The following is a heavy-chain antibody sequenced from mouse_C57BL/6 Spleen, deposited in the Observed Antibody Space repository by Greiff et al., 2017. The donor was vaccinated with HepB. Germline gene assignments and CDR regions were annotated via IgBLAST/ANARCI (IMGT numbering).Heavy chain of an antibody. CDR3: ARWDYDAMDY. Sequence: QVQLQQSGPELVKPGASVKISCKASGYAFSSSWMNWVKQRPGKGLEWIGRIYPGDGDTNYNGKFKGKATLTADKSSSTAYMQLSSLTSEDSALYVCARWDYDAMDYWGQGTSVTVSS. J-gene: IGHJ4*01. CDR2: IYPGDGDT. CDR1: GYAFSSSW. V-gene: IGHV1-82*01.